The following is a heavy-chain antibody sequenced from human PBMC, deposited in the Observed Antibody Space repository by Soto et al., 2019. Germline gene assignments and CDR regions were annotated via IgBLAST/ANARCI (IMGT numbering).Heavy chain of an antibody. CDR1: GYTFTSYG. CDR3: ARILTYYDFWSGYYTNWFDP. V-gene: IGHV1-18*04. D-gene: IGHD3-3*01. J-gene: IGHJ5*02. CDR2: ISAYNGNT. Sequence: ASVKVSCKASGYTFTSYGISWVRQAPGQGLEWMGWISAYNGNTNYAQKLQGRVTMTADTSTSTAYMELRSLRSDDTAVYYCARILTYYDFWSGYYTNWFDPWGQGTLVTVSS.